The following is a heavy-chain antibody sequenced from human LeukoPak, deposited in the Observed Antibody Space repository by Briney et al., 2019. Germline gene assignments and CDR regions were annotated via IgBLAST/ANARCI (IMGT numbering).Heavy chain of an antibody. V-gene: IGHV4-31*03. CDR3: ARVGRHVDGYKSNYFDY. J-gene: IGHJ4*02. CDR2: IYYSGST. CDR1: GGSISSGGYY. D-gene: IGHD5-24*01. Sequence: PSETLSLTCTVSGGSISSGGYYWSWIRQHPGKGLEWIVYIYYSGSTYYNPSLKSRVTISVDTSKNQFSLKLSSVTAADTAVYYCARVGRHVDGYKSNYFDYWGQGTLVTVSS.